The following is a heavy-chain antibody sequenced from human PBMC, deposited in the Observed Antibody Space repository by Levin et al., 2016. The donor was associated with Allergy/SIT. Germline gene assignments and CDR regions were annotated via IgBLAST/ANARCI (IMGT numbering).Heavy chain of an antibody. D-gene: IGHD1-1*01. J-gene: IGHJ4*02. CDR2: IYYSGST. CDR3: AGQFYNADWIHPIDY. Sequence: WIRQPPGKGLEWIGYIYYSGSTYYSPSLRSRLTISGDTSKNQFSLGLSSVTAADTAVYYCAGQFYNADWIHPIDYWGRGILVTVSS. V-gene: IGHV4-30-4*01.